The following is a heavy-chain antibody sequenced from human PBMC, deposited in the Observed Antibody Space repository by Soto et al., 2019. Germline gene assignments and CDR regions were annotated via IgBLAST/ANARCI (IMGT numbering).Heavy chain of an antibody. Sequence: EVQLVESGGGLVQPGGSLRLSCVASGFTFSTHWMHWVRQAPGKGLVWGSRIKGDGSLTTYGDSVKGRFTISRDNAKNTLYLQMNSLRAEDTALYYCASRMYGDYSGDYWGQGTLVTVSS. CDR2: IKGDGSLT. CDR1: GFTFSTHW. J-gene: IGHJ4*02. V-gene: IGHV3-74*01. D-gene: IGHD4-17*01. CDR3: ASRMYGDYSGDY.